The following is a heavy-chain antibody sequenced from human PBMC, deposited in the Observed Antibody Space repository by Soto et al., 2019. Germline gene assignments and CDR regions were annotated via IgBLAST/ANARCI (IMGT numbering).Heavy chain of an antibody. D-gene: IGHD1-26*01. V-gene: IGHV4-39*01. CDR2: VSYSGTP. CDR3: ARHEIRMRDSGSFYNSRFDA. CDR1: GDSISISSIYY. Sequence: SETLSLTCTVSGDSISISSIYYWGWLRQAPGKGLEWIGSVSYSGTPFYNPSLESRLKISVDRSRTQFSLNLSFVTAADTAVYYCARHEIRMRDSGSFYNSRFDAWGQGTPVTVSS. J-gene: IGHJ5*02.